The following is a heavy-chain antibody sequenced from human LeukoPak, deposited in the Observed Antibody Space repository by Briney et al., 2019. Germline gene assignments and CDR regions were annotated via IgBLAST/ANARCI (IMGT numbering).Heavy chain of an antibody. D-gene: IGHD2-8*02. V-gene: IGHV4-59*11. CDR2: IYYSGST. CDR3: ARERCLSGVCYSSQRYFDY. J-gene: IGHJ4*02. Sequence: SETLSLTCTVSGGSISSHYWSWIRHPPGKGLEWIGYIYYSGSTNYNPSLKSRVTISVDTSKNQFSLKLSSVTAADTAVYYCARERCLSGVCYSSQRYFDYWGQGTLVTVSS. CDR1: GGSISSHY.